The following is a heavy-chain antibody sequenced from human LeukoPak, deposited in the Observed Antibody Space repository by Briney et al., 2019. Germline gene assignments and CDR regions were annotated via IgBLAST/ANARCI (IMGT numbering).Heavy chain of an antibody. CDR3: ARAPPLERIGWYGEDEF. V-gene: IGHV3-64*01. CDR2: ISGNGDKT. D-gene: IGHD6-19*01. J-gene: IGHJ1*01. Sequence: HPGGSLRLSCAASGFTFSSYAMHWVRQAPGKGPEYVAAISGNGDKTHYGSSVQGRFTVSRDNSKNTLYLQMGSLRTEDMDVYYCARAPPLERIGWYGEDEFRGQGTLVTVSS. CDR1: GFTFSSYA.